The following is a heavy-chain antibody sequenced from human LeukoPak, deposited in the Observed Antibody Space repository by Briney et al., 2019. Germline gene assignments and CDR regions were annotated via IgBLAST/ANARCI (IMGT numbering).Heavy chain of an antibody. J-gene: IGHJ2*01. CDR3: ARVGAAAGTGWYFDL. CDR1: GFTFSSYS. D-gene: IGHD6-13*01. CDR2: ISSSSSYI. V-gene: IGHV3-21*01. Sequence: GGSLRLSCAASGFTFSSYSMNWVRQAPGKGLEWVSSISSSSSYIYYADSVKGRFTISRDNAKNSLYLQMNSLRAEDTTVYYCARVGAAAGTGWYFDLWGRGTLVTVSS.